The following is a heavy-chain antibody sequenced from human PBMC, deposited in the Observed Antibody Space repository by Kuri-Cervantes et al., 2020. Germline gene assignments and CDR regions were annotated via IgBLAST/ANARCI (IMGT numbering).Heavy chain of an antibody. CDR3: AKGFWAVVATPIDY. CDR2: ISWNSGSI. V-gene: IGHV3-9*01. J-gene: IGHJ4*02. D-gene: IGHD2-2*01. CDR1: GFTFSSYA. Sequence: GGSLRLSCAASGFTFSSYAMSWVRQAPGKGLEWVSGISWNSGSIGYADSVKGRFTISRDNAKNSLYLQMNSLRAEDTALYYCAKGFWAVVATPIDYWGQGTLVTVSS.